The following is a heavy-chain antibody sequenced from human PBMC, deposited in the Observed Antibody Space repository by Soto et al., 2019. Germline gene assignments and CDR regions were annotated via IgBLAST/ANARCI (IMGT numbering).Heavy chain of an antibody. V-gene: IGHV3-21*01. CDR3: ARDPILGYCSGGSCWPYY. D-gene: IGHD2-15*01. Sequence: PGGSLRLSCAASGFTFGSYSMNWVSKAPGKGLEWVSSISSSSYIYYADSVKGRFTISRDNAKNSLYLQMNSLRAEDTAVYYCARDPILGYCSGGSCWPYYWGQGTLVTVSS. J-gene: IGHJ4*02. CDR2: ISSSSYI. CDR1: GFTFGSYS.